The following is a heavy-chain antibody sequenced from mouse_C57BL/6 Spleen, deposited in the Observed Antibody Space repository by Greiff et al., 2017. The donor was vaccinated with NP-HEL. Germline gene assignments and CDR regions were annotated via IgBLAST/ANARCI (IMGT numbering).Heavy chain of an antibody. CDR2: INPGSGGT. D-gene: IGHD2-12*01. V-gene: IGHV1-54*01. CDR1: GYAFTNYL. Sequence: QVQLKESGAELVRPGTSVKVSCKASGYAFTNYLIAWVKQRPGQGLEWIGVINPGSGGTNYNEKFKGKATLTADKSSSTAYMQLSSLTSEDSAVYFCATCYNWYFDVWGTGTTVTVSS. J-gene: IGHJ1*03. CDR3: ATCYNWYFDV.